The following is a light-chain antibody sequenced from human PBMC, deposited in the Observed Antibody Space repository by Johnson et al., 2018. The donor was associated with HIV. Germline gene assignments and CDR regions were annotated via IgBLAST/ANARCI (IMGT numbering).Light chain of an antibody. J-gene: IGLJ1*01. CDR2: DNN. Sequence: HSVLTQPPSVSAAPGQKVTISCSGSSSNIGNNYVSWYQQLPGTAPKLLIYDNNKRPSGIPDRFSGSKAGSSATLGIAGLQTGDEADYYCATWDRSLTIGGVVGTGTKVPVL. CDR3: ATWDRSLTIGGV. CDR1: SSNIGNNY. V-gene: IGLV1-51*01.